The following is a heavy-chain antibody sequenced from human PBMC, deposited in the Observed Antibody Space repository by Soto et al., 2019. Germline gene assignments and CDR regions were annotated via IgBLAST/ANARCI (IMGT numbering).Heavy chain of an antibody. V-gene: IGHV4-39*01. J-gene: IGHJ5*02. CDR1: GGSISNKRYY. CDR2: IQYSGRT. CDR3: ARHVSLGYCTPTSSDLLTWFDA. D-gene: IGHD2-2*01. Sequence: QLQLQESGPGLVKPSETLSLTCTVSGGSISNKRYYWGWIRQPPGKGLEWIGSIQYSGRTYDNPSIKIRLTIPVDTSKIKLSLKLKSVPAADTAVYYCARHVSLGYCTPTSSDLLTWFDAWGQGTLVTVSS.